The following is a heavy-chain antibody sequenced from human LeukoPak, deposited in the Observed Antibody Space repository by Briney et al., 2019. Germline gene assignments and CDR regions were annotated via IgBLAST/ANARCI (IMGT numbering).Heavy chain of an antibody. CDR3: ARRTYYYDSSGYYSGAGYWFDP. CDR1: GYNFTPYW. D-gene: IGHD3-22*01. J-gene: IGHJ5*02. CDR2: IYPGDSDT. V-gene: IGHV5-51*01. Sequence: GESLKISCQSSGYNFTPYWIVWVRQMPGKGLEWMGIIYPGDSDTRYSPSFQGQVTISADKSISTAYLQWSSLKASDTAMYYCARRTYYYDSSGYYSGAGYWFDPWGQGTLVTVSS.